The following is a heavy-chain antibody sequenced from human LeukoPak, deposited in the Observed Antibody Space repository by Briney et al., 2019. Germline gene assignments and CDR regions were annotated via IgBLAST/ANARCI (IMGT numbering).Heavy chain of an antibody. Sequence: GASVKVSCKASGYTFTSYDINWVRQATGQGLEWMGWMNPNSSNTGYAQKFQGRVTMTRNTSISTAYMELSSLRSEDTAVYYCARGYYDSSGSSFDYWGQGTLVTVSS. D-gene: IGHD3-22*01. CDR2: MNPNSSNT. CDR3: ARGYYDSSGSSFDY. J-gene: IGHJ4*02. V-gene: IGHV1-8*01. CDR1: GYTFTSYD.